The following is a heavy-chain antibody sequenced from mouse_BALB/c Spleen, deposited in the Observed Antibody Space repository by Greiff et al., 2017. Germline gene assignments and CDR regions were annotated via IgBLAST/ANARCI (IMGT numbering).Heavy chain of an antibody. D-gene: IGHD1-1*01. J-gene: IGHJ2*01. CDR2: INSNGGST. V-gene: IGHV5-6-3*01. Sequence: EVKVVESGGGLVQPGGSLKLSCAASGFTFSSYGMSWVRQTPDKRLELVATINSNGGSTYYPDSVKGRFTISRDNAKNTLYLQMSSLKSEDTAMYYCARDHYYGSSYYFDYWGQGTTLTVSS. CDR3: ARDHYYGSSYYFDY. CDR1: GFTFSSYG.